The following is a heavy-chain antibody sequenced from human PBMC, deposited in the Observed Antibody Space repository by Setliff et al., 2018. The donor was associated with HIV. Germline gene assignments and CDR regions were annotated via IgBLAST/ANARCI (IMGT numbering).Heavy chain of an antibody. J-gene: IGHJ6*02. Sequence: ASVKVSCKASGGTFSSYAISWVRQAPGQGLEWMGGIIPIFGTANYAQKFQGRVTITADESTSTAYMELSSLRSEDTAVYYCARPSDTAMVTVGYYYYGMDVWGQGTTVTLSS. CDR2: IIPIFGTA. D-gene: IGHD5-18*01. CDR3: ARPSDTAMVTVGYYYYGMDV. CDR1: GGTFSSYA. V-gene: IGHV1-69*13.